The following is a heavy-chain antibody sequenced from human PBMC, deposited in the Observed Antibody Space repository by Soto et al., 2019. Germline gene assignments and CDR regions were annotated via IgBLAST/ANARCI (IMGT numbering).Heavy chain of an antibody. D-gene: IGHD2-8*01. V-gene: IGHV1-18*01. J-gene: IGHJ6*02. CDR2: ISAYNGNT. Sequence: ASVKVSFKASGYTFTSYGISWLRQARGQGLEWMGWISAYNGNTNYAQKLQGRVTMTTDTSTSTAYMELRSLRSDDTAVYYCARDRTYCTNGVCYFFRHYYGMDVWGQGTTVTVSS. CDR1: GYTFTSYG. CDR3: ARDRTYCTNGVCYFFRHYYGMDV.